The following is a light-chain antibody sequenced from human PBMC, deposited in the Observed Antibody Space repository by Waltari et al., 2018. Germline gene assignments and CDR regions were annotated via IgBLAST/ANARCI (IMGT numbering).Light chain of an antibody. CDR3: CSYAGSYILV. CDR1: SSDVGGYNY. J-gene: IGLJ2*01. CDR2: DVN. Sequence: QSALTQPRSVSGSPGPSVTISCTGTSSDVGGYNYVSWYQQHPGKAPKLMIYDVNKRPSWVPYRVSGSKSGNTAALTISWLQAEDEADFYCCSYAGSYILVFGGGTKLTVL. V-gene: IGLV2-11*01.